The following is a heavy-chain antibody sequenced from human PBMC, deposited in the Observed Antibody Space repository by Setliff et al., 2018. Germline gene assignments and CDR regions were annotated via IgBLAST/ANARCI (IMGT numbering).Heavy chain of an antibody. CDR1: GGSISSSNW. CDR2: IYHSGST. J-gene: IGHJ6*02. D-gene: IGHD1-26*01. V-gene: IGHV4-4*02. CDR3: ARGGAGATELGYYGMDV. Sequence: SETVSLTCAVSGGSISSSNWWSWVRQPPGKGLEWIGEIYHSGSTNYNPSLKSRVTISVDKSKSQFSLKLSSVTAADTAVYYCARGGAGATELGYYGMDVWGQGTTVTVSS.